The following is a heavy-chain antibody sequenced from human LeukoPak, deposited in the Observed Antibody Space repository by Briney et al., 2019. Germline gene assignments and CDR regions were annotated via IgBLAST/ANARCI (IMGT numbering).Heavy chain of an antibody. Sequence: GGSLRLSCAASGFTFSSYGMHWVRQAPGKGLEWEEVIWYDGSNKYYVDSVKGRFTISRDNSKNTLYLQMNSLRAEDTAVYYCARGTWGRFDYWGQGTLVTVSS. V-gene: IGHV3-33*01. J-gene: IGHJ4*02. CDR2: IWYDGSNK. CDR3: ARGTWGRFDY. D-gene: IGHD7-27*01. CDR1: GFTFSSYG.